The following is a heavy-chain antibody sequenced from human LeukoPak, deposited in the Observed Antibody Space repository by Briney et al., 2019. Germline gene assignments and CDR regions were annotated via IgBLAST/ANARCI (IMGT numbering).Heavy chain of an antibody. V-gene: IGHV3-23*01. Sequence: GGSLRLSCAASGFTFSSYAITWVRQAPGKGLEWVSTVIDNGGFTYYADSVKGRFTISRDNSKNTVYLQMNSLRAEDTAVYYCAKVRYSSSYYYGMDVWGQGTTVTVSS. CDR1: GFTFSSYA. CDR3: AKVRYSSSYYYGMDV. D-gene: IGHD6-13*01. CDR2: VIDNGGFT. J-gene: IGHJ6*02.